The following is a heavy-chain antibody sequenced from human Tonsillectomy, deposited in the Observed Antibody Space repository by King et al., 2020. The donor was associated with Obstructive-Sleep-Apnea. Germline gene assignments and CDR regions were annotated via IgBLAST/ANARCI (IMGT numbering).Heavy chain of an antibody. CDR3: ARGYVRQQLVLNY. J-gene: IGHJ4*02. Sequence: VQLVESGAEVKKPGASVKVSCKASGYTFTNYDINWVRQATGQGLEWMGWMKPNSGNRGCAQKFQGRVTMTRNTSINTAYMELSSLRSEDTAVYYCARGYVRQQLVLNYWGQGTLVTVSS. CDR2: MKPNSGNR. CDR1: GYTFTNYD. D-gene: IGHD6-13*01. V-gene: IGHV1-8*01.